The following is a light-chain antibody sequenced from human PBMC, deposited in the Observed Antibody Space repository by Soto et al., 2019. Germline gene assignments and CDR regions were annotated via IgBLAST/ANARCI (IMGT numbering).Light chain of an antibody. CDR1: QSVTSNF. CDR2: GAS. CDR3: QQYGSSPRT. V-gene: IGKV3-20*01. J-gene: IGKJ1*01. Sequence: EIVLTQSPGTLSLSPGERATLSCRASQSVTSNFLAWYQQKPGQAPRLLISGASSRATGIPDRFSGSGSGTDFTLTIRRLEPDDFAVDYCQQYGSSPRTFGQGTKVDIK.